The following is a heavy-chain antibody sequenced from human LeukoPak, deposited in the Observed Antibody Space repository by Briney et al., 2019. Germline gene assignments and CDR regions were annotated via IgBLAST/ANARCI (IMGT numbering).Heavy chain of an antibody. V-gene: IGHV1-46*01. CDR1: GYTFTNYY. CDR3: VREGRRAAAATGDAFDI. J-gene: IGHJ3*02. D-gene: IGHD6-13*01. Sequence: ASVKVSCKASGYTFTNYYVHWVRQAPGQGLEWMGIINPSGGSTSYAQKFQGRVTMTRDTSTSTVYMELSSLRSEDTAVYYCVREGRRAAAATGDAFDIWGQGTMVTVSS. CDR2: INPSGGST.